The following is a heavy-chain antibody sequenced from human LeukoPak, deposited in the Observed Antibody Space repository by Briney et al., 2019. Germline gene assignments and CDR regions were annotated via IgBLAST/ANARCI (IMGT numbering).Heavy chain of an antibody. CDR3: AKDRIPVAGRQDIWDF. D-gene: IGHD6-19*01. V-gene: IGHV3-23*01. CDR1: GFTFSDYA. J-gene: IGHJ4*02. Sequence: GGSLRLSCVGAGFTFSDYAMTWVRQAPGKGLRWVSGISGSGDRTYYADSVKGRFTISRDNSKNTLYLQMDSLTDDDSAVYYCAKDRIPVAGRQDIWDFWGQGALVTVSS. CDR2: ISGSGDRT.